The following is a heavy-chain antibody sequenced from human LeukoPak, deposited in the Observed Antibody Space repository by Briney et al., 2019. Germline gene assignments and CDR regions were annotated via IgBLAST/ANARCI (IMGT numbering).Heavy chain of an antibody. J-gene: IGHJ4*02. CDR3: AGAFDSSGYYAY. D-gene: IGHD3-22*01. Sequence: SETLSLTCTVSGGSISSYYWSWIRQPPGKGLEWIGYIYYSGSTNYNPSLKSRVTISVDTSKNQFSLKLSSVTAADTAVYYCAGAFDSSGYYAYWGQGTLVTVSS. CDR1: GGSISSYY. V-gene: IGHV4-59*08. CDR2: IYYSGST.